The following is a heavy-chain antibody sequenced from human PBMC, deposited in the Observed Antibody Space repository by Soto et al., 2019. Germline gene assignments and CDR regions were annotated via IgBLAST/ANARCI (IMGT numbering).Heavy chain of an antibody. J-gene: IGHJ4*02. Sequence: PGGSLRLSCAASGFTFSSYEMNWVRQAPGKGLEWVSYISSSGSTIYYADSVKGRFTISRDNAKNSLYLQMNSLRAEDTAVYYCATGDSSGYYLDYWGQGTLVTVSS. CDR1: GFTFSSYE. V-gene: IGHV3-48*03. CDR2: ISSSGSTI. D-gene: IGHD3-22*01. CDR3: ATGDSSGYYLDY.